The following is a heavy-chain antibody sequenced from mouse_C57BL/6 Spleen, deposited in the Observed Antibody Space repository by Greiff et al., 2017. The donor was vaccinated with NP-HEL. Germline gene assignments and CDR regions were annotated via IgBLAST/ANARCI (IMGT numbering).Heavy chain of an antibody. D-gene: IGHD3-2*02. V-gene: IGHV1-15*01. J-gene: IGHJ3*01. Sequence: QVQLKQSGAELVRPGASVTLSCKASGYTFTDYEMHWVKQTPVHGLEWIGAIDPETGGTAYNQKFKGKAILTADKSSSTAYMELRSLTSEDSAVYYCTRRRTRGTAQAAWFAYWGQGTLVTVSA. CDR3: TRRRTRGTAQAAWFAY. CDR2: IDPETGGT. CDR1: GYTFTDYE.